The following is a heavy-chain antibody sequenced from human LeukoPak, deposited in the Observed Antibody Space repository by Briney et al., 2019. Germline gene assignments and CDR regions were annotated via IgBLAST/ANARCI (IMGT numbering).Heavy chain of an antibody. CDR1: GYSFTSYW. J-gene: IGHJ4*02. CDR3: ARTDLAAAGTVDY. V-gene: IGHV5-51*01. CDR2: IYPGDYDT. D-gene: IGHD6-13*01. Sequence: GESLKISCKGSGYSFTSYWIGWVRQMPGKGLEWMGIIYPGDYDTRYSPSFQGQVTISADKSISTAYLQWSILTASDTAMYYCARTDLAAAGTVDYWGQGTLVTVSS.